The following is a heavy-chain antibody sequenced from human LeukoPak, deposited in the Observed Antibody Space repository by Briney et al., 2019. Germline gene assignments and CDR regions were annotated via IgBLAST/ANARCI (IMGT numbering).Heavy chain of an antibody. CDR2: LYSSGST. CDR3: ARPHCVSYYDAFDI. Sequence: PSETLSLTCTVSGGSIRSSSYYWGWIRQPPGKGLEWIGSLYSSGSTYDNPSLKSRVTMSVDTSKNQFSLKLSSVTAADTAVYYCARPHCVSYYDAFDIWGQGTMVTVSS. J-gene: IGHJ3*02. D-gene: IGHD1-26*01. V-gene: IGHV4-39*01. CDR1: GGSIRSSSYY.